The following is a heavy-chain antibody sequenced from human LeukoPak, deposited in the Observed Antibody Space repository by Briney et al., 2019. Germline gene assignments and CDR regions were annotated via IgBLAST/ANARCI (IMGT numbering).Heavy chain of an antibody. J-gene: IGHJ6*03. CDR1: GGSISSYY. Sequence: SETLSLTCTVSGGSISSYYWSWIRQPPGKGLEWIGYIYYSGSTNYNPSLKSRVTISVDTSKDQFSLKLSSVTAADTAVYYCARQGSAVTIFGEVNVYMDVWGKGTTVTVSS. V-gene: IGHV4-59*01. CDR3: ARQGSAVTIFGEVNVYMDV. D-gene: IGHD3-3*01. CDR2: IYYSGST.